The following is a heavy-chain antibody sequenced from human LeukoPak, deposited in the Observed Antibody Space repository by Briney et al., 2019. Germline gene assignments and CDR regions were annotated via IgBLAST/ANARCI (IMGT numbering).Heavy chain of an antibody. J-gene: IGHJ4*02. CDR3: ASENNYYDSSGYDLNFDY. V-gene: IGHV4-39*01. CDR1: GGSISSSSYY. D-gene: IGHD3-22*01. CDR2: IYYSGST. Sequence: PSETLSLTCTVSGGSISSSSYYWGWIRQPPGKGLEWIGSIYYSGSTYYNPSLKSRVTISVDTSKNQFSLKLSSVTAADTAVYYCASENNYYDSSGYDLNFDYWGQGTLVTVSS.